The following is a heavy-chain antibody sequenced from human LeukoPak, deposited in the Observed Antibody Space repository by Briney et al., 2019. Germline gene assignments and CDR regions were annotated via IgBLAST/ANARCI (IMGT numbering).Heavy chain of an antibody. CDR3: ATSIDASRDGYNYNY. Sequence: PSVTVSCKASGYTFTGYYMHWVRQAPGHGLEWMGWINPNSGGTNYAQKFQGRVTMTRDTSTSTAYMELSRLRSDDPAVYYCATSIDASRDGYNYNYWGQGTLVTVSS. J-gene: IGHJ4*02. V-gene: IGHV1-2*02. CDR1: GYTFTGYY. CDR2: INPNSGGT. D-gene: IGHD5-24*01.